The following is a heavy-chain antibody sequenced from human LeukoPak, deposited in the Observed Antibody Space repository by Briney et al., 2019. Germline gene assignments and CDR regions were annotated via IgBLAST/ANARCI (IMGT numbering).Heavy chain of an antibody. D-gene: IGHD3-3*01. CDR1: GYTFTGYY. Sequence: ASVKVSCKASGYTFTGYYMHWVRQAPGQGLEWMGWINPNSGGTNYAQKFQGRVTMTRDTSISTAYMELSSLRSEDTAVYYCAREHNDFWSGYPNYYMDVWGKGTTVTVSS. V-gene: IGHV1-2*02. CDR3: AREHNDFWSGYPNYYMDV. CDR2: INPNSGGT. J-gene: IGHJ6*03.